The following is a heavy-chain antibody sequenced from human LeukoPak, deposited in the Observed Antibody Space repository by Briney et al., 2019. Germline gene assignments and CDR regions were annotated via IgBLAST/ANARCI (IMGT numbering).Heavy chain of an antibody. D-gene: IGHD1-7*01. Sequence: SETLSLTCTVSGGSISSYYWGWIRQPPGKGLGWIGITYYSGCTNYTPSLKGRDTISVDTSKNQFSLKLSSVTAEDTAVYYCARDDGNYAGAFDIWGQGTMVTVSS. J-gene: IGHJ3*02. V-gene: IGHV4-59*12. CDR3: ARDDGNYAGAFDI. CDR1: GGSISSYY. CDR2: TYYSGCT.